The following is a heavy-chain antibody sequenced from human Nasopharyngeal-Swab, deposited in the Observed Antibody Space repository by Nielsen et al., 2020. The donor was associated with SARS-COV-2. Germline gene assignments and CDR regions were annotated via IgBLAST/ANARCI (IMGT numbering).Heavy chain of an antibody. D-gene: IGHD2-15*01. V-gene: IGHV3-53*01. J-gene: IGHJ4*02. CDR2: IYSGGST. CDR3: ARATPTYSGGDFDY. Sequence: GGSLRLSCAASGLTVSSNYMSWVRQAPGKGLEWVSVIYSGGSTYYADSVKGRFTISRDNSKNTLYLQMNSLRAEDTAVYYCARATPTYSGGDFDYWGQGTLVTVSS. CDR1: GLTVSSNY.